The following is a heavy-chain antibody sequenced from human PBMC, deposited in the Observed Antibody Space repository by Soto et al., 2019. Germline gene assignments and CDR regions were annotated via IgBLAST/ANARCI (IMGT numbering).Heavy chain of an antibody. CDR2: IVVGSGNT. CDR1: GFTFTNSA. CDR3: AADYDFWSGSYSFDY. D-gene: IGHD3-3*01. V-gene: IGHV1-58*02. J-gene: IGHJ4*02. Sequence: WASVKVSCKASGFTFTNSAMQWVRQARGQRLEWIGWIVVGSGNTNYAQSFQERVTITRDMSTSTAYVDLSSLRSEDTAVYYCAADYDFWSGSYSFDYWGQGTLVTVSS.